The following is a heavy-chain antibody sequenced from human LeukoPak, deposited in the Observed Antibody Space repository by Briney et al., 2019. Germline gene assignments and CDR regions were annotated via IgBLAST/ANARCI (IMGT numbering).Heavy chain of an antibody. Sequence: GGSLRLSCAASGFTVSSNYMSWVRQAPRKGLEWVSVIYSGGSAYYADSVKGRFTISRDNSKNTLYLQMNSLRAEDTAVYYCARDLTYYYYYMDVWGKGTTVTVSS. J-gene: IGHJ6*03. CDR2: IYSGGSA. CDR3: ARDLTYYYYYMDV. CDR1: GFTVSSNY. V-gene: IGHV3-53*01.